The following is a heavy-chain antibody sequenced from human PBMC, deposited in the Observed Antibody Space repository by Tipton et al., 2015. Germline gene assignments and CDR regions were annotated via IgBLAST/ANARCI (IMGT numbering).Heavy chain of an antibody. D-gene: IGHD2-15*01. J-gene: IGHJ5*02. CDR3: ARGGNNRFDP. CDR1: GGSISSYY. CDR2: IYYSGST. V-gene: IGHV4-59*01. Sequence: TLSLTCTVSGGSISSYYWSWIRQPPGKGLEWIGYIYYSGSTNYNPSLKSRVTISVDTSKNQFSLKLSSVTAADTAVYYCARGGNNRFDPWGQGTLVTVSS.